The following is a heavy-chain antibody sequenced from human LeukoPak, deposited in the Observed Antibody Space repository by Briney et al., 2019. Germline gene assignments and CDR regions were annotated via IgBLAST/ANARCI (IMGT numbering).Heavy chain of an antibody. CDR2: IYYRGGT. CDR3: ARHRSYYDNAFDI. D-gene: IGHD3-22*01. J-gene: IGHJ3*02. V-gene: IGHV4-61*01. Sequence: NPSETLSLTCTVSGGSVSSGSYYWSWIRQPPGKGLEWVGYIYYRGGTNYNPSLKSRVTMSVDMSKNQFSLKLSSVTAADTAVYYCARHRSYYDNAFDIWGQGTMVTVSS. CDR1: GGSVSSGSYY.